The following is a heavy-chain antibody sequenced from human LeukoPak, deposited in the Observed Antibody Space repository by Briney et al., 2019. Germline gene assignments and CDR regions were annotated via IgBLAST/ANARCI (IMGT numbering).Heavy chain of an antibody. J-gene: IGHJ4*02. CDR1: GFNFSTYS. Sequence: GGSLRLSCAASGFNFSTYSMNWVRQAPGKGLEWLSYISSTSDPIYYADSVKGRFTISRDNSKNTLYLQMNSLRAEDTAVYYCANQDYYDSSGFDFWGQGTLVTVSS. CDR3: ANQDYYDSSGFDF. V-gene: IGHV3-48*01. D-gene: IGHD3-22*01. CDR2: ISSTSDPI.